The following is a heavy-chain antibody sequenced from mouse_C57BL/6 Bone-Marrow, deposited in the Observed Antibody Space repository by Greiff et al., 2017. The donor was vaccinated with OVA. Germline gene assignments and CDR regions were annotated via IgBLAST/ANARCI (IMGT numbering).Heavy chain of an antibody. CDR2: IWTGGGT. J-gene: IGHJ3*01. CDR3: ARSFYCGSSSPFAY. Sequence: VKLVESGPGLVAPSQSLSITCTVSGFSLTSYAISWVRQPPGKGLEWLGVIWTGGGTNYNSALKSRLSISKDNSKSQVFLKMNSLQTDDTARYYCARSFYCGSSSPFAYWGKGTLVTVSA. D-gene: IGHD1-1*01. V-gene: IGHV2-9-1*01. CDR1: GFSLTSYA.